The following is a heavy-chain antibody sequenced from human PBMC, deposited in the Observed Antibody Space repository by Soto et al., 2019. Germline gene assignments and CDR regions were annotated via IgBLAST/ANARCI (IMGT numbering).Heavy chain of an antibody. D-gene: IGHD6-19*01. CDR1: GGSISSYY. CDR2: IDYSGST. J-gene: IGHJ5*02. CDR3: ARVPFIAVAGTWCFDP. V-gene: IGHV4-59*01. Sequence: QVQLQESGPGLVKPSETLSLNCTVSGGSISSYYWSWIRQPPGKGLEWMGYIDYSGSTNYNPSLKSRFTISVDTSTNQFALKLSSVTAADTAVYYCARVPFIAVAGTWCFDPWGQGTLVTVSS.